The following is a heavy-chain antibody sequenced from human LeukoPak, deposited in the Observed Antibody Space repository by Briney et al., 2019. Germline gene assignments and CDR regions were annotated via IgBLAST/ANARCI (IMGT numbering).Heavy chain of an antibody. Sequence: PSETLSLTCAVYGGSFSGYYWSWIRQPPGKGLEWIGEINHSGSTNYNPSLKSRVTISVDTSKNQFPLKLSSVTAADTAVYYCARGQNSYYGRSTHYYFDYWGQGTLVTVSS. CDR1: GGSFSGYY. CDR3: ARGQNSYYGRSTHYYFDY. V-gene: IGHV4-34*01. J-gene: IGHJ4*02. D-gene: IGHD3-10*01. CDR2: INHSGST.